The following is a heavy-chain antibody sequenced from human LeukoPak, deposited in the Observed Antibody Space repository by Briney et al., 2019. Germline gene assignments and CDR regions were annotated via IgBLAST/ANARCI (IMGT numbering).Heavy chain of an antibody. D-gene: IGHD1-14*01. CDR3: AKSRIRGALGY. CDR1: GFTFSSYW. V-gene: IGHV3-7*03. Sequence: GGSLRLSCAASGFTFSSYWMSWVRQAPGKGLEWVANIKVDGSDKYYVDSVKGRFTISRDNAKNSLYLQMNSLRAEDTAVYYCAKSRIRGALGYWGQGTLVTVSS. CDR2: IKVDGSDK. J-gene: IGHJ4*02.